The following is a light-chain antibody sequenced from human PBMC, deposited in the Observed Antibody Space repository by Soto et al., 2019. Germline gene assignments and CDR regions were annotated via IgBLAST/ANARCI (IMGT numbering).Light chain of an antibody. J-gene: IGKJ1*01. Sequence: EIVLTQSPGTLSLSPVEIATLSFMASETVAGSYLAWYQQKPGQAPRLLIHGASTRATGIADRFSGSGSGTDFTLTISRLEPEDFAVYYCQLYGTSPKTFGQGTKVDIK. V-gene: IGKV3-20*01. CDR2: GAS. CDR3: QLYGTSPKT. CDR1: ETVAGSY.